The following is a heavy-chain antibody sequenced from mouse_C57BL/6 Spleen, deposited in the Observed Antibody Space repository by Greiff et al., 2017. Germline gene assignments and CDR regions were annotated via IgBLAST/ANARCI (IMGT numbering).Heavy chain of an antibody. CDR1: GYTFTSYW. Sequence: QVQLQQPGAELVKPGASVKLSCKASGYTFTSYWMHWVKQRPGQGLEWIGMIHPNSGSTNYNEKFKSKATLTVDKSSSTAYMQLSSLTSEDSAVYCCARDYDAPLFAYWGQGTLVTVSA. V-gene: IGHV1-64*01. D-gene: IGHD2-4*01. CDR2: IHPNSGST. CDR3: ARDYDAPLFAY. J-gene: IGHJ3*01.